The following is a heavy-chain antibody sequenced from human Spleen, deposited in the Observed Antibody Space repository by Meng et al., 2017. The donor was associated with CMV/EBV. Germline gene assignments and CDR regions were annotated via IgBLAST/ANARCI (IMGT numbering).Heavy chain of an antibody. V-gene: IGHV1-69*13. CDR2: IVLIFGSA. J-gene: IGHJ5*02. Sequence: SVKVSCKASGYSLTGYYIHWVRQAPGQGLEWMGGIVLIFGSANYAQKFQGRVTISADESTSTVYMELGNLRSEDTAVYYCATEGKVTLMNYFDPWGQGTQVTVSS. D-gene: IGHD4-23*01. CDR3: ATEGKVTLMNYFDP. CDR1: GYSLTGYY.